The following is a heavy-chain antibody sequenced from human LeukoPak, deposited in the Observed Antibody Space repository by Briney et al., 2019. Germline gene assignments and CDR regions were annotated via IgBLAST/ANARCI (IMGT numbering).Heavy chain of an antibody. D-gene: IGHD3-16*01. CDR3: ARGWGNI. V-gene: IGHV3-7*01. Sequence: PGGSLRLSCAGSGFTFSSHSMNWVRQAPGRGLEWVANIKQDGSNKYYVDSVKGRFTISRVNANNSLYLQMNSLRAEDTAVYYCARGWGNIWGQGTMVTVSS. CDR2: IKQDGSNK. J-gene: IGHJ3*02. CDR1: GFTFSSHS.